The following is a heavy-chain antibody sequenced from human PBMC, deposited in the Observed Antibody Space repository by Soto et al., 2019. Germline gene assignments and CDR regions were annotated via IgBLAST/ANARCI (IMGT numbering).Heavy chain of an antibody. CDR2: ISAYNGNT. Sequence: ASVKVSCKASGYTFTSYGISWVRQAPGQGLEWMGWISAYNGNTNYAQKLQGRVTMTTDTSTSTAYMELRSLRSDDTAVYYCARNSLAYYYDSSGYYYDDYWGQGTLVSVTS. CDR1: GYTFTSYG. D-gene: IGHD3-22*01. J-gene: IGHJ4*02. CDR3: ARNSLAYYYDSSGYYYDDY. V-gene: IGHV1-18*01.